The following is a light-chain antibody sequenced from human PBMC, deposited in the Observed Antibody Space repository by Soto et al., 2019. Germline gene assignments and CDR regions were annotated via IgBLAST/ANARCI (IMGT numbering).Light chain of an antibody. CDR1: NSKIGTKY. CDR2: DNN. CDR3: GAWDSIAAFFV. Sequence: QSVLTQPPSVSAATGQKVTSSCSRSNSKIGTKYVSWYQQVPGTAPKLLVYDNNQRPSGIPDRFSGSKSGTSATLGITGLQTGDEADYYCGAWDSIAAFFVFGSGTKVTVL. J-gene: IGLJ1*01. V-gene: IGLV1-51*01.